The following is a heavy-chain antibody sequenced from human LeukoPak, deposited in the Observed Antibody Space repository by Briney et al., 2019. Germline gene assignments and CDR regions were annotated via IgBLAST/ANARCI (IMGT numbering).Heavy chain of an antibody. CDR2: INADNGNT. V-gene: IGHV1-3*01. J-gene: IGHJ4*02. CDR1: GYTFINYA. Sequence: ASVKVSCKASGYTFINYAIHWVRHAPGQRLEWMGWINADNGNTEYSQNFQGRVTITRDTSATTTYMELSSLRSEDTGVYYCARGSTSDWPFDYWGQGTLVTVSS. D-gene: IGHD2-21*02. CDR3: ARGSTSDWPFDY.